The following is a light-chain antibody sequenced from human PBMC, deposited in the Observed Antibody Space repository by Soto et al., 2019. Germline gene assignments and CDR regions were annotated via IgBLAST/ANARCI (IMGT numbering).Light chain of an antibody. CDR3: QHRSNWPT. Sequence: EIVLTQSPATLSLSPGERASLSCRASQSIAVYLAWYQQKPGQAPRLLIHGASTRATGIPARFSGSGSGTDFSLTISSLEPEDFAVYYCQHRSNWPTFGQGTKVQIK. V-gene: IGKV3-11*01. J-gene: IGKJ1*01. CDR2: GAS. CDR1: QSIAVY.